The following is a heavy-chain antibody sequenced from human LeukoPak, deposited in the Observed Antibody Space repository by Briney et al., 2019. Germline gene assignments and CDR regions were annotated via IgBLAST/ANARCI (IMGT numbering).Heavy chain of an antibody. J-gene: IGHJ6*02. Sequence: GGSLRLSCAASGFTVSSNYMSWVRQAPGKGLEWVSVIYSGGSTYYADSVKGRFTISRDNSKNTLYLQMNSLRAEDTAVYYCARDANYYGSGSYPYYGMDVWGQGTTVTVPS. CDR2: IYSGGST. CDR3: ARDANYYGSGSYPYYGMDV. V-gene: IGHV3-66*01. D-gene: IGHD3-10*01. CDR1: GFTVSSNY.